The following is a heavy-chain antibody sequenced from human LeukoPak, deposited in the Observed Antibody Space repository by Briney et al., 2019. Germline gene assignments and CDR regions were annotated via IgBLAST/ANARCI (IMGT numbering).Heavy chain of an antibody. J-gene: IGHJ6*03. Sequence: GGSLRLSCAASGFTFDYYAMHWVRQAPGKGLEWVSLISWDGSTKKYPDFVKGGFTISRDNSKNSLYLQMNSLRDEDTAFYYCAKDIGCSATSCPSFHYYYYMDVWGKGTTVTVSS. V-gene: IGHV3-43D*04. D-gene: IGHD2-2*01. CDR2: ISWDGSTK. CDR1: GFTFDYYA. CDR3: AKDIGCSATSCPSFHYYYYMDV.